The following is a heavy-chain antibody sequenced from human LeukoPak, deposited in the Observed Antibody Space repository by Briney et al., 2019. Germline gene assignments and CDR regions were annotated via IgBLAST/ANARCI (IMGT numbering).Heavy chain of an antibody. CDR2: IQYDGTNR. V-gene: IGHV3-30*02. CDR1: TFTFSIYG. Sequence: GGSLRLSCASTFTFSIYGMHWVRQAPGKGLEWVAFIQYDGTNRYYADSVKGRFTITRDNSRNTLYLQMNSLRAEDTAVYYCARDRTAYSYGILFDYWGQGTLVTVSS. D-gene: IGHD3-9*01. J-gene: IGHJ4*02. CDR3: ARDRTAYSYGILFDY.